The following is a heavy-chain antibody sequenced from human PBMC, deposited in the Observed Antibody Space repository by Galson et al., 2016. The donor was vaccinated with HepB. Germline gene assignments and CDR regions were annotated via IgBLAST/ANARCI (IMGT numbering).Heavy chain of an antibody. CDR3: AAKRSDFGELSPLDY. V-gene: IGHV3-23*01. CDR1: GGSITSNN. D-gene: IGHD3-10*01. J-gene: IGHJ4*02. Sequence: ETLSLTCAVSGGSITSNNWWSWVRQSPGKGLEWVSVISGSGGNTYYADSVKGRLTISRDNSKNKLFLQMDSLRAEDTAVYYCAAKRSDFGELSPLDYWGQGTLVTVSS. CDR2: ISGSGGNT.